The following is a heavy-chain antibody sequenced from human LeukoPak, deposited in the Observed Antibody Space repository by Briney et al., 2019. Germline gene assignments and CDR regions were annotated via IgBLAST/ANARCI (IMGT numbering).Heavy chain of an antibody. V-gene: IGHV3-30*04. CDR1: GFTFSTYA. D-gene: IGHD3-10*01. CDR2: ISYDGSSK. CDR3: AKGPLRGVTKGPIDF. J-gene: IGHJ4*02. Sequence: GGSLRLSCAASGFTFSTYAMHWVRQAPGKGLEWVAVISYDGSSKYYADSVKGRFTISRDNSKNTLYLQMNSLRAEDTAIYYCAKGPLRGVTKGPIDFWGQGTLVTVSS.